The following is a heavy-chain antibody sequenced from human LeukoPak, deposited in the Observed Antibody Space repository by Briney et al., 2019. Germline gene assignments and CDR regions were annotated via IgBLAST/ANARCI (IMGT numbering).Heavy chain of an antibody. CDR2: ISTSTSTI. CDR1: AFSVSNNY. D-gene: IGHD1-26*01. J-gene: IGHJ4*02. Sequence: GGSLRLSCSASAFSVSNNYMNWVRQAPGKGLEWVSYISTSTSTIYYADSVKGRFTISRDNAKNSLYLQMNSLRVEDTAVYYCARGSGTYDFWGQGTLVTVSS. V-gene: IGHV3-48*01. CDR3: ARGSGTYDF.